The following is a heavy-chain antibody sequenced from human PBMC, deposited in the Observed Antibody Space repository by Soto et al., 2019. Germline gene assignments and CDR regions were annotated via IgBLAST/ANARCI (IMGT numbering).Heavy chain of an antibody. CDR2: ISWNSGNI. J-gene: IGHJ5*02. CDR1: GFIFEDYA. V-gene: IGHV3-9*01. D-gene: IGHD1-26*01. CDR3: AKDLIVGPGA. Sequence: EVQLVESGGGLVQPGRSLRLSCAASGFIFEDYAMHWVREAPGKGLEWVSGISWNSGNINYADSVKGRFTISRDNAKNFLYLQMNSLKPEDTALYYCAKDLIVGPGAWGQGTLVTVSS.